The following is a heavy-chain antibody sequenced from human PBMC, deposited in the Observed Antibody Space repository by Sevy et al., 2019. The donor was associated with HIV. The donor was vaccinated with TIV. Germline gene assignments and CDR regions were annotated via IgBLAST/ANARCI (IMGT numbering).Heavy chain of an antibody. D-gene: IGHD1-20*01. J-gene: IGHJ4*02. CDR3: SRESIDYNIPFEY. V-gene: IGHV3-30*02. CDR1: GFTFSNYD. CDR2: IRSRGDNQ. Sequence: GGSLRLSCAASGFTFSNYDMHWVRQTPGKGLEWVALIRSRGDNQYYADSVKGRFTVSRDNSKNTLYPLMNSLRGEDTAVYYCSRESIDYNIPFEYWGQGTLVTVSS.